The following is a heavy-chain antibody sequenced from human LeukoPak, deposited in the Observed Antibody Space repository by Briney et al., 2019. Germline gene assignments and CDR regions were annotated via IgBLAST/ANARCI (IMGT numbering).Heavy chain of an antibody. CDR3: ARDNSNYVPSYYYYYMDV. D-gene: IGHD4-11*01. CDR1: GGTFSSYA. Sequence: SVKASCKASGGTFSSYAISWVRQAPGQGLEWMGGIVPIFGTANYAQKFQGRVTITADESTSTAYMELSSLRSEDTAVYYCARDNSNYVPSYYYYYMDVWGKGTTVTISS. J-gene: IGHJ6*03. CDR2: IVPIFGTA. V-gene: IGHV1-69*13.